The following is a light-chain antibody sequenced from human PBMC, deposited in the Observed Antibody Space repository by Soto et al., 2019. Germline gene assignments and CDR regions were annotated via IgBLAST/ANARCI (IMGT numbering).Light chain of an antibody. Sequence: EIVMTQSPATLSVSPGERATLSCRASQSVSSNLAWYQQKPGQAPRLLIYGASSRANGIPARFSGSESGTEFTLTISSLQSEDSAVYYCQQYYNWFTFGQGTKLEIK. CDR1: QSVSSN. V-gene: IGKV3-15*01. CDR2: GAS. J-gene: IGKJ2*01. CDR3: QQYYNWFT.